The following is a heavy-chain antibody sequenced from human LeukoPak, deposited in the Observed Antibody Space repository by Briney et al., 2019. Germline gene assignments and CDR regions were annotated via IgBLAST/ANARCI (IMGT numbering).Heavy chain of an antibody. V-gene: IGHV1-18*01. Sequence: ASVKVSCKASGYTFTSYGISWVRQAPGQGLEWMGWISAYNGNTNYAQKLQGRVTMTTDTSTSTAYMELRSLRSDDTAVYYCARRSLYCSSTSCYILPYYYYYGMDVWGQGTTVTVPS. CDR3: ARRSLYCSSTSCYILPYYYYYGMDV. CDR1: GYTFTSYG. D-gene: IGHD2-2*02. CDR2: ISAYNGNT. J-gene: IGHJ6*02.